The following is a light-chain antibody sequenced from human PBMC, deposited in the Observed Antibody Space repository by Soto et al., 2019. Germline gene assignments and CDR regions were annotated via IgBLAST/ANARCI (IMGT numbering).Light chain of an antibody. Sequence: QSALTQPPSASGSPGQSVTISCTGTSSDVGGYNYVSWYQQHPGKAPKLMIYEVSKRPSGVPDRFSGSKSGNTASLTVSGLQAEDEADYYCSSYAGRNNLVVFGGGTKRTVL. CDR3: SSYAGRNNLVV. J-gene: IGLJ2*01. V-gene: IGLV2-8*01. CDR2: EVS. CDR1: SSDVGGYNY.